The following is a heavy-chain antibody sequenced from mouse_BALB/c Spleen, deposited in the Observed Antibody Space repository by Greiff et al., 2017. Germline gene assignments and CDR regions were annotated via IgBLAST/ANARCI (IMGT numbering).Heavy chain of an antibody. V-gene: IGHV1-4*02. CDR1: GYTFTSYA. CDR3: AREWGGNYYGSSPAWFAY. CDR2: INPSSGYT. Sequence: QVQLQQSAAELARPGASVKMSCKASGYTFTSYAMHWVKQRPGQGLEWIGYINPSSGYTEYNQKFKDKTTLTADKSSSTAYMQLSSLTSEDSAVYYCAREWGGNYYGSSPAWFAYWGQGTLVTVSA. J-gene: IGHJ3*01. D-gene: IGHD1-1*01.